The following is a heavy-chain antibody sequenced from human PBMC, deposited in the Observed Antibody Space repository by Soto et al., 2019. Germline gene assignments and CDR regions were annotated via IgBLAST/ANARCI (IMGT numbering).Heavy chain of an antibody. CDR2: ISGSGGST. J-gene: IGHJ4*02. CDR1: GCPFSSYA. V-gene: IGHV3-23*01. Sequence: GGSLRLSCAASGCPFSSYAMSWVRQAPGKGLEWVSAISGSGGSTYYADSVKGRFTISRDNSKNTLYLQMNSLRAEDTAVYYCAKDQQTFGDSHYYWGQGTLVTVSS. D-gene: IGHD5-18*01. CDR3: AKDQQTFGDSHYY.